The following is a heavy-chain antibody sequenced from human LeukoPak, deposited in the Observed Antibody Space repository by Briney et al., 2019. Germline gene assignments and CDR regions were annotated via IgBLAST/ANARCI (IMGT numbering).Heavy chain of an antibody. Sequence: ASVKVSCKASGYTFTSYDINWVRQATGQGLEWMGWMNPNSGNTGYAQKFQGRVTITTDESTSTAYMELSSLRSEDTAVYYCARGSSSSLRGYYYYYYMDVWGKGTTVTVSS. J-gene: IGHJ6*03. V-gene: IGHV1-8*01. D-gene: IGHD6-6*01. CDR3: ARGSSSSLRGYYYYYYMDV. CDR1: GYTFTSYD. CDR2: MNPNSGNT.